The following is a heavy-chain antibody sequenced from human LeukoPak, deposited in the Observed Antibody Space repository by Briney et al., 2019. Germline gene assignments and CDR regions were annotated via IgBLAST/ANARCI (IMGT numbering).Heavy chain of an antibody. D-gene: IGHD1-26*01. V-gene: IGHV1-8*01. CDR3: ARGKWELPVPRDFDI. Sequence: ASVKVSCKASGYTFTSSDINWVRQATGQGLEWMGWMNPNSGNTGYAQKFQGRVTMTRNTSISTVYMELSSLRSEDTAVYYCARGKWELPVPRDFDIWGQGTMVTVSS. CDR2: MNPNSGNT. J-gene: IGHJ3*02. CDR1: GYTFTSSD.